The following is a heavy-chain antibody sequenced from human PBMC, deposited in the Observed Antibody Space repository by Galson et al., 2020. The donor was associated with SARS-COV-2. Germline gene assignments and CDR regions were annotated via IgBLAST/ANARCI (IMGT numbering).Heavy chain of an antibody. Sequence: ASVKVSCKTSGYTFNDYYLHWVRQAPGQGLEWMGWINPNTGGTDHVQKFEGRVSMTRDTSIRTAYMEVNRLRSDDTAVYYCARDLGPGIAASADYWGQGTLITVSS. CDR2: INPNTGGT. CDR3: ARDLGPGIAASADY. V-gene: IGHV1-2*02. J-gene: IGHJ4*02. CDR1: GYTFNDYY. D-gene: IGHD6-13*01.